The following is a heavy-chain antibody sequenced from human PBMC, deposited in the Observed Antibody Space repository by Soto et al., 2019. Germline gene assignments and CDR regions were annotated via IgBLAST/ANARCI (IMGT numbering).Heavy chain of an antibody. Sequence: PGWCLRLSGAASGLTFSNYPMSWLRQAPEKGLEWVSAISGSVGSTYYADSVKGRFTISRDNSKNTLYLQMNSLRAEDTAVYYCAKDVEFSDMVSDY. CDR3: AKDVEFSDMVSDY. J-gene: IGHJ4*01. CDR2: ISGSVGST. CDR1: GLTFSNYP. D-gene: IGHD3-10*01. V-gene: IGHV3-23*01.